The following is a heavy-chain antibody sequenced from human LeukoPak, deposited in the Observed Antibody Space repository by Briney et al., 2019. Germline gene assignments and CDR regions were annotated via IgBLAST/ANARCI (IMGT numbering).Heavy chain of an antibody. CDR1: GGTFSSYA. CDR2: IIPILGIA. J-gene: IGHJ4*02. Sequence: SVKVSCKASGGTFSSYAISWVRQAPGQGLEWMGRIIPILGIANYAQKFQGRVTITADKSTSTAYMELSSLRAEDSALYYCARGISNWGNLDYWGQGTLVTVSS. D-gene: IGHD7-27*01. V-gene: IGHV1-69*04. CDR3: ARGISNWGNLDY.